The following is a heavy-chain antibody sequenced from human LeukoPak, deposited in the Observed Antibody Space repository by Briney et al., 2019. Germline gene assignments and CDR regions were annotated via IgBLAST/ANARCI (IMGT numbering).Heavy chain of an antibody. CDR2: ISYDGSNK. CDR3: AKIGGPTNYYDLPDY. Sequence: GGSRRLSCAASGFTFSSYGMHWVRQAPGKGLEWVAVISYDGSNKYYADSVKGRFTISRDNSKNTLYLQMNSLRAEDTAVYYCAKIGGPTNYYDLPDYWGQGTLVTVSS. D-gene: IGHD3-22*01. V-gene: IGHV3-30*18. CDR1: GFTFSSYG. J-gene: IGHJ4*02.